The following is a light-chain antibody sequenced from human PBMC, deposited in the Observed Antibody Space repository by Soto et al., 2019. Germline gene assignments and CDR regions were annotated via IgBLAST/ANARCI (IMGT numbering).Light chain of an antibody. CDR3: GTWDSSLSAV. Sequence: QAVVTQPPSVSAAPGQKVTISCSGSSSNIGNNYVSWYQQLPGTAPKLLIYDNNKRPSGIPDRFSGSKSGTSATLGITGLQTGDEADYYCGTWDSSLSAVFGGGTKLT. CDR2: DNN. V-gene: IGLV1-51*01. J-gene: IGLJ2*01. CDR1: SSNIGNNY.